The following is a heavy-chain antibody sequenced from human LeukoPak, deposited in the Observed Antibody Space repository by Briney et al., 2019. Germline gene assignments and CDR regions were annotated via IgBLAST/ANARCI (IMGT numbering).Heavy chain of an antibody. D-gene: IGHD6-19*01. Sequence: PGGSLRLSCAASGFTFRSYSMNWVRQAPGKGLEWVSSISSSSSYIYYADSVKGRFTISRDNAKNSLYLQMNSLRAEDTAVYYCARSKGGGSGWPYSFDYWGQGTLVTVSS. CDR2: ISSSSSYI. V-gene: IGHV3-21*01. CDR1: GFTFRSYS. J-gene: IGHJ4*02. CDR3: ARSKGGGSGWPYSFDY.